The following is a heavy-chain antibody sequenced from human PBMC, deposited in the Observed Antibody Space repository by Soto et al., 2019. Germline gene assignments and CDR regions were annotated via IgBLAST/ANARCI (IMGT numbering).Heavy chain of an antibody. CDR3: ARSAGWYAIHA. V-gene: IGHV4-4*02. J-gene: IGHJ5*02. CDR2: VFHTGTT. Sequence: QVQLQESGPGLVKPSGTLSLTCAVSGDSVSSPYYWCWVRQSPGKGLEWIGEVFHTGTTSYNPSLRSRVTISMDKSITQFSVDLSSVTAADTAVYYCARSAGWYAIHAWGPGTLVIVSS. CDR1: GDSVSSPYY. D-gene: IGHD6-19*01.